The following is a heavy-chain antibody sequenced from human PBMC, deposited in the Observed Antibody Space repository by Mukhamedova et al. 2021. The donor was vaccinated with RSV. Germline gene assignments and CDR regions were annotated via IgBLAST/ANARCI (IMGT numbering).Heavy chain of an antibody. Sequence: VRQAPGQGLEWMGGIIPIFGTANYAQKFQGRVTITADESTSTAYMELSSLRSEDTAVYYCASGARGSFGVVTDEYFQHWGQGILV. D-gene: IGHD3-3*01. CDR3: ASGARGSFGVVTDEYFQH. CDR2: IIPIFGTA. J-gene: IGHJ1*01. V-gene: IGHV1-69*01.